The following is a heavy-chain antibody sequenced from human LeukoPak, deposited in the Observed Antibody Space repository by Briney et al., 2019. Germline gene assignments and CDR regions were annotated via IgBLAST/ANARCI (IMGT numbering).Heavy chain of an antibody. CDR2: LYNSGST. Sequence: SETLSLTCTVSGGSISSGSYYWGWIRQPPGRGLEWIGGLYNSGSTDYNPSLKSRVTISADTSKNQFSLKLSSVTAADTAVYYCASGANYYYYYGMDVWGQGTTVTVSS. J-gene: IGHJ6*02. CDR3: ASGANYYYYYGMDV. CDR1: GGSISSGSYY. V-gene: IGHV4-39*07. D-gene: IGHD3-16*01.